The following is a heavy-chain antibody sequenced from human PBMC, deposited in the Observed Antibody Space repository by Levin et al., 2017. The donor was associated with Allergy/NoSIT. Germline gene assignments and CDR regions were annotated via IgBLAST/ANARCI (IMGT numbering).Heavy chain of an antibody. CDR1: GYTFTSYY. V-gene: IGHV1-46*01. CDR2: INPSGGST. CDR3: ARDPYIVATTGAFDI. D-gene: IGHD5-12*01. Sequence: ASVKVSCKASGYTFTSYYMHWVRQAPGQGLEWMGIINPSGGSTSYAQKFQGRVTMTRDTSTSTVYMELSSLRSEDTAVYYCARDPYIVATTGAFDIWGQGTMVTVSS. J-gene: IGHJ3*02.